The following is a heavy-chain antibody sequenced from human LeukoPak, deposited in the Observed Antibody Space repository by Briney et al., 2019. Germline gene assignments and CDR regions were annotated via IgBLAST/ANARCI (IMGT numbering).Heavy chain of an antibody. D-gene: IGHD6-19*01. V-gene: IGHV4-34*01. J-gene: IGHJ4*02. Sequence: SETLSLTCAVYGGSFSGYYWSWIRQPPGKGLEWIGEINHSGSTNYNPSLKSRVTISVGTSKNQFSLKLSSVTAADTAVYYCARGSPSYSSGWYKYYFDYWGQGTLLTASS. CDR1: GGSFSGYY. CDR3: ARGSPSYSSGWYKYYFDY. CDR2: INHSGST.